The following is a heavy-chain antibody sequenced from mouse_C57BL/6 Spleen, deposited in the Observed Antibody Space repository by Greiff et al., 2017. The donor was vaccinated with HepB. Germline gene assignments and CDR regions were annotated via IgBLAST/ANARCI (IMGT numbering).Heavy chain of an antibody. CDR1: GFTFSSYG. CDR3: ARHDDFDY. Sequence: EVQVVESGGDLVKPGGSLKLSCAASGFTFSSYGMSWVRQTPDKRLEWVATISSGGSYTYYPDSVKGRFTISRDNAKNTLYLQMSSLKSEDTAMYYCARHDDFDYWGQGTTLTVSS. J-gene: IGHJ2*01. V-gene: IGHV5-6*01. CDR2: ISSGGSYT.